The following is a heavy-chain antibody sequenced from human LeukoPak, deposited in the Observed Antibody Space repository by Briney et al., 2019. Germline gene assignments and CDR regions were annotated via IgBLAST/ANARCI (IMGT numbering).Heavy chain of an antibody. CDR2: VYYSGST. J-gene: IGHJ3*01. D-gene: IGHD6-19*01. CDR1: GGSVSTMDYY. Sequence: ETLSLTCTVSGGSVSTMDYYWGWIRQAPGKGLEWIGSVYYSGSTYYNAPLKSRVTISVDTSKNQFSLKLSAVTAADTAMYYCAREDAVSSDDAFDLWGQGTMVTVS. CDR3: AREDAVSSDDAFDL. V-gene: IGHV4-39*07.